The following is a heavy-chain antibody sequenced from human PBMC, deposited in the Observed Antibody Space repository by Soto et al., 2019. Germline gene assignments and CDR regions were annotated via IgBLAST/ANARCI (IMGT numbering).Heavy chain of an antibody. J-gene: IGHJ6*02. V-gene: IGHV3-74*01. CDR1: GFTFSSYW. Sequence: GGSLRLSCAASGFTFSSYWMHWVRQAPGKGLVWVSRINSDGSSTSYADSVKGRFTISRDNAKNTLYLQMNSLRAEDTAVYYCARVESYGSGSYYNYYHYGMDVWGQGTTVTVS. CDR3: ARVESYGSGSYYNYYHYGMDV. D-gene: IGHD3-10*01. CDR2: INSDGSST.